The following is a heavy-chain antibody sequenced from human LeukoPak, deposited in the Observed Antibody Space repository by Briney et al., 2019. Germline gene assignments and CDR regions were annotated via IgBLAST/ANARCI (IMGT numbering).Heavy chain of an antibody. CDR2: ISYDGSNK. Sequence: GRSLRLSCAASGFTFSSYAMHWVRQAPGKGLEWVAVISYDGSNKYYADSVKGRFTISRDNSKNTLYLQMNSLRAEDTAVYYCARDGYSSGWITSNSGYFQHWGQGTLVTASS. J-gene: IGHJ1*01. D-gene: IGHD6-19*01. V-gene: IGHV3-30-3*01. CDR1: GFTFSSYA. CDR3: ARDGYSSGWITSNSGYFQH.